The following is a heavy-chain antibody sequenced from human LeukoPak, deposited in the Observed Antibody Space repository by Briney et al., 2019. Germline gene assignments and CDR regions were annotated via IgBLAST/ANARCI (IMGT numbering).Heavy chain of an antibody. CDR1: GLTFSSHW. Sequence: GGSLRLSCAASGLTFSSHWMHWVRQAPGKGLEWVSSISSSSSYIYYADSVKGRFTISRDNAKNSLYLQMNSLRAEDTAVYYCARGIIAVAGGPDYWGQGTLVTVSS. D-gene: IGHD6-19*01. V-gene: IGHV3-21*01. CDR3: ARGIIAVAGGPDY. CDR2: ISSSSSYI. J-gene: IGHJ4*02.